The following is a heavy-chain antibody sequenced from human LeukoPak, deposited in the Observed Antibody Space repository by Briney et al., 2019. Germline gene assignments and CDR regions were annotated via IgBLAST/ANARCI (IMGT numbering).Heavy chain of an antibody. CDR2: IIPIFGTA. CDR1: GGTFSSYA. J-gene: IGHJ4*02. D-gene: IGHD3-10*01. Sequence: SVKASCKASGGTFSSYAISWVRQAPGQGLEWMGGIIPIFGTANYAQKFQGRVTITTDESTSTAYMELSSLRSEDTAVYYCASVPIYYDYGDYWGQGTLVTVSS. V-gene: IGHV1-69*05. CDR3: ASVPIYYDYGDY.